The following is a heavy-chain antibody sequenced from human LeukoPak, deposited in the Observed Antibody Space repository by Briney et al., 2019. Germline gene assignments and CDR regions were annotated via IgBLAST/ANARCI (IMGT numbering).Heavy chain of an antibody. Sequence: GGSLSLSCAASGFTFSSYAMTWVRQASGKGLEWVSGISGNGGYTYYADSVKGRFTISRDNSKNTLYRQMNSLRAEDTAVYYCAKGLLVVSLVDSWGQGILVTVSS. D-gene: IGHD3-22*01. CDR1: GFTFSSYA. J-gene: IGHJ4*02. CDR3: AKGLLVVSLVDS. V-gene: IGHV3-23*01. CDR2: ISGNGGYT.